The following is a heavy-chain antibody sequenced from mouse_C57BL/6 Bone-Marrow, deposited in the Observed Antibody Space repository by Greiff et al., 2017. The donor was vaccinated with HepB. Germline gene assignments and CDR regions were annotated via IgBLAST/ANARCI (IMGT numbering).Heavy chain of an antibody. CDR2: ISDGGSYT. CDR3: AREAIYTGY. CDR1: GFTFSSYA. J-gene: IGHJ2*01. Sequence: EVKVVESGGGLVKPGGSLKLSCAASGFTFSSYAMSWVRQTPEKRLEWVATISDGGSYTYYPDNVKGRFTISRDNAKNNLYLQMSHLKSEDTAMYCCAREAIYTGYWGQGTTLTVSS. V-gene: IGHV5-4*01. D-gene: IGHD1-3*01.